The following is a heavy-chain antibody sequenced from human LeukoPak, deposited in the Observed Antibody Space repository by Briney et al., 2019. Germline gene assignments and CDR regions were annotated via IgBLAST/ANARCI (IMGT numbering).Heavy chain of an antibody. CDR2: IRYDGTNK. V-gene: IGHV3-30*02. Sequence: GGSLRLSCAASGFTFSSFGMHWVRQAPGKGLEWVAFIRYDGTNKYYADSVKGRFTISTDNSKSTLYLQMNSLIAEDTAVYYCTRDRTIFGVVIMPWGQGTLVTVSS. J-gene: IGHJ4*02. CDR3: TRDRTIFGVVIMP. CDR1: GFTFSSFG. D-gene: IGHD3-3*01.